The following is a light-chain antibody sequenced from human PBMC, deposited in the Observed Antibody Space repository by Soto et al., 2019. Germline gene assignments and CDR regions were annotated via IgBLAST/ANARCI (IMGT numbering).Light chain of an antibody. J-gene: IGLJ1*01. CDR2: EVS. Sequence: QSALTQPPSVSRSPGQSVTISCTGTSSDVGSYNRVSWYQQPPGTAPKLMIYEVSNRPSGVPDRFSGSKSGNTASLTISGLQPEDEADYYCNSYTSSNTYVFGTGTKVTVL. CDR1: SSDVGSYNR. CDR3: NSYTSSNTYV. V-gene: IGLV2-18*02.